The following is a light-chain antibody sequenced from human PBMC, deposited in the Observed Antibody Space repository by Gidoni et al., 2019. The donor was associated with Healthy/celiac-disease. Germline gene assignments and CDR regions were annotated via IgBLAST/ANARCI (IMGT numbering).Light chain of an antibody. CDR3: QVWDSSSDHPYV. J-gene: IGLJ1*01. Sequence: SYVLTQPPPVSVATGKTARITCGGNNIGSKSVHWYQQKPGQAPVLVVYDDSDRPSGIPERFSGSNSGNTATLTISRVEAGDEADYYCQVWDSSSDHPYVFGTGTKVTVL. CDR1: NIGSKS. CDR2: DDS. V-gene: IGLV3-21*03.